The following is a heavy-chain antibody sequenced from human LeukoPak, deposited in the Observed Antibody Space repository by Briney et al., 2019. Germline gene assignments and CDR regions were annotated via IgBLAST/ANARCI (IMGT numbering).Heavy chain of an antibody. V-gene: IGHV3-23*01. CDR2: ISGGGGDA. CDR1: GFTFDNYA. J-gene: IGHJ4*02. CDR3: AKTPKLIRGTPDY. Sequence: GGSLRLSCAASGFTFDNYAMTWVRQAPGKGLEWVSVISGGGGDANYTDSVKGRFTFSRDNSKNTLYLQMNSLRAEDTAVYYCAKTPKLIRGTPDYWGQGTLVIVSS. D-gene: IGHD3-10*01.